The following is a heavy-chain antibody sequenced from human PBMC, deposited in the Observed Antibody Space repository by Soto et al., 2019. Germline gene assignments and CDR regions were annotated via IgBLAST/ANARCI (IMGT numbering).Heavy chain of an antibody. CDR2: ISYDGSNK. Sequence: GGSLRLSCAASGFTFSSYGMHWVRQAPGKGLEWVAVISYDGSNKYYADSVKGRFTISRDNSKNTLYLQMNSLRAEDTAVYYCANSMVRGLPPHYYYYGMDVWGQGTTVTVSS. CDR3: ANSMVRGLPPHYYYYGMDV. CDR1: GFTFSSYG. D-gene: IGHD3-10*01. V-gene: IGHV3-30*18. J-gene: IGHJ6*02.